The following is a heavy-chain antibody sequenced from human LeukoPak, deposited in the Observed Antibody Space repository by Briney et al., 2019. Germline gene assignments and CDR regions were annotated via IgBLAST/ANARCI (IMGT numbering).Heavy chain of an antibody. CDR3: ARAVDVLRYFDWLSSDQYYFDY. Sequence: SETLSLTCTVSGGSISSYYWSWIRQPPGKGLEWIGYIYYSGSTNYNPSLKSRVTISVDTSKNQFSLELSSVTAADTAVYYCARAVDVLRYFDWLSSDQYYFDYWGQGTLVTVSS. J-gene: IGHJ4*02. CDR1: GGSISSYY. V-gene: IGHV4-59*01. CDR2: IYYSGST. D-gene: IGHD3-9*01.